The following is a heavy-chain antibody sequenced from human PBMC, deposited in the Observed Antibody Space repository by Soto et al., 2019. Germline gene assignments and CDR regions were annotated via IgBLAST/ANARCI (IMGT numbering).Heavy chain of an antibody. CDR2: IFSNDEK. Sequence: QVALKESGPVLVKPTETLTLTCTVSGFSLNDARVGVSWIRQPPGRALEWLAHIFSNDEKSYSTSLYNRLTISKDTSKSQVVLTMTNMGPVDTATYLCARIQDYVWGSYPYDVWGQGSLVTVSS. D-gene: IGHD3-16*02. J-gene: IGHJ4*02. V-gene: IGHV2-26*01. CDR3: ARIQDYVWGSYPYDV. CDR1: GFSLNDARVG.